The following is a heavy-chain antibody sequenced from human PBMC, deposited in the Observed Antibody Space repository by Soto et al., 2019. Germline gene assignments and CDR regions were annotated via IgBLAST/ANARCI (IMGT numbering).Heavy chain of an antibody. V-gene: IGHV5-51*01. CDR1: GYSFTSYW. CDR3: AKTAAGGKNYYGMDV. CDR2: IYPGDSDT. J-gene: IGHJ6*02. D-gene: IGHD6-13*01. Sequence: PGESLKISCKGSGYSFTSYWIGLARQMPGKGLEWMGIIYPGDSDTRYSPSFQGQVTISADKSISTAYLQWSSLKASDTAMYYCAKTAAGGKNYYGMDVWGQGTTVTV.